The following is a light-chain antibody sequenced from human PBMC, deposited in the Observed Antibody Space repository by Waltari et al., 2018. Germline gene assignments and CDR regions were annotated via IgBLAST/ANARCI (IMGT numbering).Light chain of an antibody. V-gene: IGLV4-69*01. Sequence: QLVLTQSPSASASLAASVKLTCTLSSGHSSNVIAWLQQRPEKGPRYLMKVNSDGSHSKGDEIPDRFSGSRSGAERYLSSANLQSEDEDDYFCQTGGHGTWVFGGGTTLTVL. CDR2: VNSDGSH. CDR3: QTGGHGTWV. CDR1: SGHSSNV. J-gene: IGLJ3*02.